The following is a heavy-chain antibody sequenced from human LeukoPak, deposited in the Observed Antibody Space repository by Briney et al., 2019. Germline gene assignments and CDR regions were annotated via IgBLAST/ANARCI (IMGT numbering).Heavy chain of an antibody. V-gene: IGHV3-48*02. Sequence: GGSLRLSCAASGFTFSSYEMNWVRQAPGKGLEWVSYISGSSSTIYYADSVKGRFTISRDNAKNSLYLQMNSLRDEDTAVYYCARDLGGTQQLVEDNWFDPWGQGTLVTVSS. CDR3: ARDLGGTQQLVEDNWFDP. J-gene: IGHJ5*02. CDR1: GFTFSSYE. D-gene: IGHD6-13*01. CDR2: ISGSSSTI.